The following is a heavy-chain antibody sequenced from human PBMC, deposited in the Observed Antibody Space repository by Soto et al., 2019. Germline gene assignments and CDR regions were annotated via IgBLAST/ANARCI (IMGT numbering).Heavy chain of an antibody. Sequence: PGGSLRLSCAASGFTFSSYAMHWVRQAPGKGLEWVSGISWNSGSIGYADSVKGRFTISRDNAKNSLYLQMNSLRAEDTALYYCAKDSHRYYDSTFDYWGQGTLVTVSS. V-gene: IGHV3-9*01. J-gene: IGHJ4*02. D-gene: IGHD3-10*01. CDR2: ISWNSGSI. CDR3: AKDSHRYYDSTFDY. CDR1: GFTFSSYA.